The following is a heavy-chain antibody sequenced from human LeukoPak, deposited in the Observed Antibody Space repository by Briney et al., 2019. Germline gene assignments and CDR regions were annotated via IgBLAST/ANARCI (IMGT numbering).Heavy chain of an antibody. D-gene: IGHD3-22*01. V-gene: IGHV3-53*01. Sequence: GGSLRLSCAASGFSVSNNYMSWVRQAPGKGLEWVPVIHSGGETYYTDSVKGRFTISRDNSKNTLYLQMNSLRAEDTAVYYCGRAGVYSASSGYGPDRWGQGTLVTVSS. J-gene: IGHJ5*02. CDR2: IHSGGET. CDR3: GRAGVYSASSGYGPDR. CDR1: GFSVSNNY.